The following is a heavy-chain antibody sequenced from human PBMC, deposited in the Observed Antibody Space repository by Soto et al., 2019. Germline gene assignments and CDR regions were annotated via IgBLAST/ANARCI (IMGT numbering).Heavy chain of an antibody. CDR1: GGSISSSSYC. D-gene: IGHD1-26*01. CDR2: IYYSGST. J-gene: IGHJ4*02. CDR3: ARHRQGGSYYAYYFDY. Sequence: QLQLQESGPGLVKPSETLSLTCTVSGGSISSSSYCWGWIRQPPGKGLEWIGSIYYSGSTYYNPSLKSRVTISVDTSKNQFSLKLSSVTAADTAVYYCARHRQGGSYYAYYFDYWGQGTLVTVSS. V-gene: IGHV4-39*01.